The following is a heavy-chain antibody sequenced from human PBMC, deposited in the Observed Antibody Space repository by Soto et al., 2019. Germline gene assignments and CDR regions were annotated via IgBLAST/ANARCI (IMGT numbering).Heavy chain of an antibody. V-gene: IGHV1-46*01. CDR2: INPSGGST. Sequence: ASVKVSCKASGYTFTSYYMHWVRQAPGQGLEWMGIINPSGGSTSYAQKFQGRVTMTRDTSTSTVYMELSSLRSEDTAVYYCARFRLYSRIKKGSYGMDVWGQGTTVPVSS. CDR3: ARFRLYSRIKKGSYGMDV. CDR1: GYTFTSYY. D-gene: IGHD6-13*01. J-gene: IGHJ6*02.